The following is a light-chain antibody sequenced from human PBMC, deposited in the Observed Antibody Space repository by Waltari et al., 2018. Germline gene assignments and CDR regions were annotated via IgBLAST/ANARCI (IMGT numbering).Light chain of an antibody. CDR1: SSDIGGYDF. CDR3: SSYTSGSTHVI. V-gene: IGLV2-14*03. CDR2: DVS. Sequence: QSALIQPASVSGSPGQSITISCTGSSSDIGGYDFVSWYQRRPGKAPQLMISDVSRRPSAVSNRFSGSKSGNSASLTISGLRPEDEADYYCSSYTSGSTHVIFGGGTKLTVL. J-gene: IGLJ2*01.